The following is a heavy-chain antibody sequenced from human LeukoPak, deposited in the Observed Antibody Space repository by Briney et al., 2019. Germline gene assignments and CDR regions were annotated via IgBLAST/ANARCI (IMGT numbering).Heavy chain of an antibody. D-gene: IGHD2-2*01. CDR3: ARGPISSTSAIDLDY. CDR1: GFTFSSYA. V-gene: IGHV3-30-3*01. CDR2: ISYDGSNK. Sequence: GGSLRLSCAASGFTFSSYAVHWVRQAPGKGLEWVAVISYDGSNKYYADSVKGRFTISRDNSKNTLYLQMNSLRAEDTAVYYCARGPISSTSAIDLDYWGQGTLVTVSS. J-gene: IGHJ4*02.